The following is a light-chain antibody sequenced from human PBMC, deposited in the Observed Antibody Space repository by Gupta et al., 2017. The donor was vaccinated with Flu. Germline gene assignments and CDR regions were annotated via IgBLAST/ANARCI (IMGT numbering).Light chain of an antibody. CDR2: GAS. CDR3: QQYDSSRT. Sequence: GDRATLSCRASQSVSSSYLAWYQQKPGQAPRLLIYGASSRATGIPDRFSGSGSGTDFTLTISRLEPEDFAVYYCQQYDSSRTFGQGTKVEIK. J-gene: IGKJ1*01. V-gene: IGKV3-20*01. CDR1: QSVSSSY.